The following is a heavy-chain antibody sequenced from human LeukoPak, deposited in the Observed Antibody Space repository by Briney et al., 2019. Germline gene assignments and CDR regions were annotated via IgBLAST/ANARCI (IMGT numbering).Heavy chain of an antibody. CDR3: AKGTGTGPDAFDI. D-gene: IGHD1-1*01. CDR2: IRYDGSNK. V-gene: IGHV3-30*02. Sequence: GGSLRLSCVASGFTFSSYGMHWVRQAPGKGLEWVAFIRYDGSNKYYADSVKGRFTISRDNSKNTLYLQMNSLRAEDTAVYYCAKGTGTGPDAFDIWGQGTMVTVSS. J-gene: IGHJ3*02. CDR1: GFTFSSYG.